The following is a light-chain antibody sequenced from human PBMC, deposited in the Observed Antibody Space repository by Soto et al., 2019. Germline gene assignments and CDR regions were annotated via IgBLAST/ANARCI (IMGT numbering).Light chain of an antibody. CDR3: QQYNNWPFT. CDR2: GAS. J-gene: IGKJ3*01. CDR1: QSVSSN. V-gene: IGKV3-15*01. Sequence: EIVMTQSPATLSVSPGERATLSCRASQSVSSNLAWYQQKPGQAPRLLIYGASTRATGIPARFSGSGSGTDFTLTISSLQSEDFAVYYCQQYNNWPFTFGPGT.